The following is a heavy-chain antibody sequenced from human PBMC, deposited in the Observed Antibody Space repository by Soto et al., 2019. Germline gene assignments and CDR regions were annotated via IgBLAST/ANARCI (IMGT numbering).Heavy chain of an antibody. CDR1: GFTFSSYA. V-gene: IGHV3-30*14. D-gene: IGHD4-17*01. CDR2: ISYDGSNK. CDR3: ARGSRDYGDSYYFDY. J-gene: IGHJ4*01. Sequence: GGSLRLSGAASGFTFSSYAMHWVRQAPGKGLESVAVISYDGSNKYYADCVKGRFTISRDNSKNPLYLQMNSLRAEDTAVYYCARGSRDYGDSYYFDYWGHGTLVTVSS.